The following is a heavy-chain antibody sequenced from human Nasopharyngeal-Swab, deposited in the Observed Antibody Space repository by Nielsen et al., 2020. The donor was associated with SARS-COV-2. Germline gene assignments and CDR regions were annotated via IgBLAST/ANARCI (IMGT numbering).Heavy chain of an antibody. Sequence: SETLSLTCAVSGYSISSGYYWGWIRQPPGKGLEWIGSIYHSGSTYYNPSLKSRVTISVDTSKNQFSLQLSSVTAADTAVYYCARRTRYSNYAYYYMDVWGKGTTVTVSS. J-gene: IGHJ6*03. CDR3: ARRTRYSNYAYYYMDV. D-gene: IGHD4-11*01. CDR1: GYSISSGYY. V-gene: IGHV4-38-2*01. CDR2: IYHSGST.